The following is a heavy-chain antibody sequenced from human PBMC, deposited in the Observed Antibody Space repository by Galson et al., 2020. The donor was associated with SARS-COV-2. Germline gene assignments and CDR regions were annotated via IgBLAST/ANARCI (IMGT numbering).Heavy chain of an antibody. CDR3: AKVYDVTMVVAAAFDY. D-gene: IGHD3-22*01. Sequence: GGSLRLSCAASGFTFSSYGMNWVRQAPGKGLEWVAAISGSGGNTYFADSVKGRFTISRDNPKNTLYLQMNSLRAEDTALYYCAKVYDVTMVVAAAFDYWGQGTLLTVSS. CDR1: GFTFSSYG. V-gene: IGHV3-23*01. J-gene: IGHJ4*02. CDR2: ISGSGGNT.